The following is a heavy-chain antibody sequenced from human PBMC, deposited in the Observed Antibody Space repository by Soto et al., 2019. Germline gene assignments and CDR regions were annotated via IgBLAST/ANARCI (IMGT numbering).Heavy chain of an antibody. Sequence: QVQLQESGPGLVKPSGTLSLTCAVSGGSISSSNWWSWVRQPPGKGLEWIGEIYHSGSTNYNPSLKSRVTLSVDKSKDQCSLTLSSVAAADTAVYYCARRGRYSSGWYYFDYWGQGTLVTVSS. CDR2: IYHSGST. CDR1: GGSISSSNW. CDR3: ARRGRYSSGWYYFDY. D-gene: IGHD6-19*01. J-gene: IGHJ4*02. V-gene: IGHV4-4*02.